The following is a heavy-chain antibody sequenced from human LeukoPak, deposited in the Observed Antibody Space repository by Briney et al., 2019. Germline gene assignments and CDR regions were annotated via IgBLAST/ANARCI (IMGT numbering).Heavy chain of an antibody. CDR2: IKYDGDEE. Sequence: PGGSLRLSCAASGFTFSDYWVSWMRRAPGKGLEWVANIKYDGDEEYYVDSVKGRFTISRDNAKNSLYLQLNSLRVEDTAVYYCKSGGAAPGSFDNWGQGTLVTVSP. CDR3: KSGGAAPGSFDN. CDR1: GFTFSDYW. V-gene: IGHV3-7*01. J-gene: IGHJ4*02. D-gene: IGHD6-13*01.